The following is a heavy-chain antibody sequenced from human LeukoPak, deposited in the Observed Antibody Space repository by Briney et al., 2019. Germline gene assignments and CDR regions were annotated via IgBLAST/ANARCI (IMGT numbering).Heavy chain of an antibody. V-gene: IGHV3-7*01. Sequence: GGSLRLSCSASGFTFSDYYMSWVRQAPGKGLEWVANINQGGNDKQYVDSMKGRFTIARENAKNSVCLQMDGVRGEETAVYYCVTTTRGYSRDSWGQGTLVTVSS. CDR3: VTTTRGYSRDS. CDR1: GFTFSDYY. J-gene: IGHJ4*02. CDR2: INQGGNDK. D-gene: IGHD3-22*01.